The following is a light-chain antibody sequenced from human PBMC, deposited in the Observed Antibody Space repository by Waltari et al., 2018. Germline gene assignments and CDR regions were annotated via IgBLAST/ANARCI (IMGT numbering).Light chain of an antibody. CDR2: SAS. Sequence: DIQMTQSQSSRSASVGDTFTITCRTSQSISTYLNWYQQKPGTAPRLLIYSASSLQSGVPSRFSGSGSGTDFTLTIGSLQPEDFATYYCQQSYTTPLFTFGPGTKVDIK. CDR3: QQSYTTPLFT. J-gene: IGKJ3*01. V-gene: IGKV1-39*01. CDR1: QSISTY.